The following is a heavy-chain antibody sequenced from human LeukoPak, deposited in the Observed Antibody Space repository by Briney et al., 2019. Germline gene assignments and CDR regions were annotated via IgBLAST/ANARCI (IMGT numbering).Heavy chain of an antibody. CDR1: GGSISSGGYY. Sequence: SETLSLTCTVSGGSISSGGYYWSRIRQHPGKGLEWIGYIYYSGSTYYNPSLKSRVTISVDTSKNQFSLKLSSVTAADTAVYYCARRDSSGWQGRWAFDYWGQGTLVTVSS. D-gene: IGHD6-19*01. CDR2: IYYSGST. J-gene: IGHJ4*02. V-gene: IGHV4-31*03. CDR3: ARRDSSGWQGRWAFDY.